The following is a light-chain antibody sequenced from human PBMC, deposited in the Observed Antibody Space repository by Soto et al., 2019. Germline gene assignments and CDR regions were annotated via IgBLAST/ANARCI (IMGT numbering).Light chain of an antibody. V-gene: IGLV2-23*03. J-gene: IGLJ1*01. CDR2: EGT. Sequence: QSALTQPASVSGSPGQSITISCTGPSSDVGTYNLVSWYQQHPDKAPKVILYEGTKRPSGVSPRFSGSQSGNTASLTISGLQAEDEAVYFCYSFAGSSTFSYVFGPGTKVTVL. CDR1: SSDVGTYNL. CDR3: YSFAGSSTFSYV.